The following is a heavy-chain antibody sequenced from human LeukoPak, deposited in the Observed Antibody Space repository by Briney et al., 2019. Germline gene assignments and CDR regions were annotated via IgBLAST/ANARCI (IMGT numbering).Heavy chain of an antibody. CDR3: ARARYCRSTSCLFDY. V-gene: IGHV1-69*05. Sequence: SVKVSCKASGGTFSSYAISWVRQAPGQGLEWMGGIIPIFGTANYAQKFQGRVTITTDESTSTAYMELSSLRSEDTAVYYCARARYCRSTSCLFDYWGQGTLVTVSS. CDR2: IIPIFGTA. D-gene: IGHD2-2*01. J-gene: IGHJ4*02. CDR1: GGTFSSYA.